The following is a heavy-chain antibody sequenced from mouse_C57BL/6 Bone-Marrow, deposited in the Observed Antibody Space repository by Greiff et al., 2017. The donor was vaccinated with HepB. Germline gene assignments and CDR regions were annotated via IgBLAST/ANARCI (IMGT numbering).Heavy chain of an antibody. J-gene: IGHJ1*03. Sequence: QVQLKESGAELARPGASVKLSCKASGYTFTSYGISWVKQRTGQGLEWIGEIYPRSGNTYYNEKFKGKAILTADKSSSTAYMELRSLTSEDSAFYYCTRGIHYYGSSYGYFDVWGTGTTVTVSS. D-gene: IGHD1-1*01. CDR3: TRGIHYYGSSYGYFDV. CDR2: IYPRSGNT. CDR1: GYTFTSYG. V-gene: IGHV1-81*01.